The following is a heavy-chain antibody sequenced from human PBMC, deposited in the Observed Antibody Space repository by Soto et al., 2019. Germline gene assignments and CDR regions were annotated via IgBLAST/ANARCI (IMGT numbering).Heavy chain of an antibody. Sequence: SETLSLTCAVSGGSISSGAYSWSWIRQPRGKGLEWIGYIYHSGSTYYNPSLKSRVTISVDRSKNQFSLKLSSVTAADTAVYYCAREQYSSGWYGAFDIWGQGTMVT. CDR1: GGSISSGAYS. D-gene: IGHD6-19*01. J-gene: IGHJ3*02. CDR2: IYHSGST. V-gene: IGHV4-30-2*01. CDR3: AREQYSSGWYGAFDI.